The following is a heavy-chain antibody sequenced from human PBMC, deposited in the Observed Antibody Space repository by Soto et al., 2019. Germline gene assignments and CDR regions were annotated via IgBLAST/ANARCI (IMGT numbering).Heavy chain of an antibody. J-gene: IGHJ1*01. CDR2: IIPILGIV. CDR1: GGTFSSYT. D-gene: IGHD3-22*01. V-gene: IGHV1-69*08. Sequence: QVQLVQSGAEVKKPGSSVKVSCKASGGTFSSYTISWVRQAPGQGLEWMGRIIPILGIVNYAQKFQGRVTITADKSTSTAYMELSSLRSEDTAVYYCARDGSEGYYYDSSGYYSEYFQHWGQGTLVTVSS. CDR3: ARDGSEGYYYDSSGYYSEYFQH.